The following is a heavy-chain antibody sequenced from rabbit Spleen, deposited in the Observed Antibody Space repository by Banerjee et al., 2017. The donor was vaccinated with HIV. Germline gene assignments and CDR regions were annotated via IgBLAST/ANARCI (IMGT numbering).Heavy chain of an antibody. J-gene: IGHJ3*01. Sequence: QQQLVESGGGLVQTEGYLTLSCKASGFSFSGSYHMCWVRQAPGKGLEWIACIYAGSSGSTAYASWAKGLFTISKPASTTVTLQMTSLTAADTATYFGARGGGLWGQGTLFTVS. CDR2: IYAGSSGST. V-gene: IGHV1S45*01. CDR3: ARGGGL. CDR1: GFSFSGSYH.